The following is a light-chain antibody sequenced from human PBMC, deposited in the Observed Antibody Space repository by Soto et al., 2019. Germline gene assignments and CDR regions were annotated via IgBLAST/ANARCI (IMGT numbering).Light chain of an antibody. Sequence: IQLTQSPSSLSASVGDTVAITCRASEDISPYLAWYQEKPGKVPKLLIDTASTLQNGVPSRFSGSGSGTDFTLTISSLQPEDFATYYCLQLKRYPLTFGGGTRVEIK. CDR2: TAS. CDR3: LQLKRYPLT. CDR1: EDISPY. J-gene: IGKJ4*01. V-gene: IGKV1-9*01.